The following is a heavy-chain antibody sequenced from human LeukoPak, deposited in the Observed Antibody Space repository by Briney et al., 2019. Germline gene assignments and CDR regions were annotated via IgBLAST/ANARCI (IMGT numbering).Heavy chain of an antibody. CDR3: ARDLVYGDAGGWFDP. CDR2: IRYDGSNK. J-gene: IGHJ5*02. CDR1: GFTFSSYG. D-gene: IGHD4-17*01. Sequence: GGSLRLSCAASGFTFSSYGMHWVRQAPGKGLEWVAFIRYDGSNKYYADSVKGRFTISRDNSKNTLYLQMNSLRAEDTAVYYCARDLVYGDAGGWFDPWGQGTLVTVSS. V-gene: IGHV3-30*02.